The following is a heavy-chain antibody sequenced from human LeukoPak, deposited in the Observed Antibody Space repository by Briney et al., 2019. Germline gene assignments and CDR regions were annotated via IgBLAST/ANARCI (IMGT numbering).Heavy chain of an antibody. J-gene: IGHJ4*02. CDR2: IYYSGSI. CDR1: GGSISSSSYY. CDR3: ARERREQLLPPVPRLVTYFDY. V-gene: IGHV4-39*07. D-gene: IGHD1-26*01. Sequence: SETLSLTCTVSGGSISSSSYYWGWIRQPPGKGLEWIGSIYYSGSIYYNRSLKSRVTISVDTSKNQLSLKLRSVTAADTALYYCARERREQLLPPVPRLVTYFDYWGQGTLVTVSS.